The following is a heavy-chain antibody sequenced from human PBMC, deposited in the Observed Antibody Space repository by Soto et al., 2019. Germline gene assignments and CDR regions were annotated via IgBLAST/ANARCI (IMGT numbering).Heavy chain of an antibody. CDR1: GGSISSTYW. J-gene: IGHJ5*02. D-gene: IGHD1-20*01. CDR3: ARVGGINWFDP. V-gene: IGHV4-4*02. CDR2: IYHTGIT. Sequence: SETLSLTCYVSGGSISSTYWWTWVRQPPGKGLEWIGEIYHTGITSYNPSLKSRVTISVDTSKNQFSLKLSSVTAADTAVYYCARVGGINWFDPWGQGTLVTVSS.